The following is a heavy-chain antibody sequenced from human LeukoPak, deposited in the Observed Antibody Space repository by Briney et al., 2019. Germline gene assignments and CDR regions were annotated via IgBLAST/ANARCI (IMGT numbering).Heavy chain of an antibody. J-gene: IGHJ5*02. Sequence: SETLSLTCTVSGGSISSSSYYWSWIRQPPGKGLEWIGYIYYSGSTYYNPSLKSRVTISVDTSKNQFSLKLSSVTAADTAVYYCARGKYYYDSSGINWFDPWGQGTLVTVSS. D-gene: IGHD3-22*01. CDR2: IYYSGST. CDR1: GGSISSSSYY. CDR3: ARGKYYYDSSGINWFDP. V-gene: IGHV4-30-4*01.